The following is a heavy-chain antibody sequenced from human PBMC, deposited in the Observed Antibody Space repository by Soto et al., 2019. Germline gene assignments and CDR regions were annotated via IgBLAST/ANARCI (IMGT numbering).Heavy chain of an antibody. CDR2: IYHSGST. J-gene: IGHJ6*02. V-gene: IGHV4-4*02. Sequence: PXGTLSLTCAVSGGSISSSNWWSWVRQPPGKGLEWIGEIYHSGSTNYNPSLKSRVTISVDKSKNQFSLKLSSVTAADTAVYYCARGERGYSSSSHYYYYGMDVWGQGTTVTVSS. CDR1: GGSISSSNW. D-gene: IGHD6-6*01. CDR3: ARGERGYSSSSHYYYYGMDV.